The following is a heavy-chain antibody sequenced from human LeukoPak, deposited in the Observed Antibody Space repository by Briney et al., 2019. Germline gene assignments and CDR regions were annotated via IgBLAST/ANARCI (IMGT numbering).Heavy chain of an antibody. Sequence: PSETLSLTCTVSDGSISSYFWSWIRQPPGKGLEWIGYIYNRGSINYNPSLKSRVSISVDTSKNQFSLKLSSVTAADTAVYYCARDLAYCSGGRCYSRWFDPWGQGTLVTVSS. J-gene: IGHJ5*02. CDR1: DGSISSYF. D-gene: IGHD2-15*01. CDR2: IYNRGSI. V-gene: IGHV4-59*01. CDR3: ARDLAYCSGGRCYSRWFDP.